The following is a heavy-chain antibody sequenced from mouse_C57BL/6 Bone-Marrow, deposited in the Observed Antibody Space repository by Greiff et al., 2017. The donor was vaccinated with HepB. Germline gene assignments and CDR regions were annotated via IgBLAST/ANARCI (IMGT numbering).Heavy chain of an antibody. D-gene: IGHD2-5*01. CDR3: ARRGAYYSNYEDAMDY. CDR1: GYTFTSYW. V-gene: IGHV1-53*01. CDR2: INPSNGGT. J-gene: IGHJ4*01. Sequence: VQLQQPGTELVKPGASVKLSCKASGYTFTSYWMHWVKQRPGQGLEWIGNINPSNGGTNYNKKFKSKATLTVDKSSSTAYMQLSSLTSEDSAVYYCARRGAYYSNYEDAMDYWGQGTSVTVSS.